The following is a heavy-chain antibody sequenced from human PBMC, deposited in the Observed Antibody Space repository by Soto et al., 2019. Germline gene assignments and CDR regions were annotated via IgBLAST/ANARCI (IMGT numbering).Heavy chain of an antibody. CDR2: MYYSGTT. Sequence: QLQLQESGPGLVKPSETLSLTCTVSGGSISSSDFYWGWLRQPPGKGLDFIGSMYYSGTTYYNPSLKNRITISVDTSKNQFSLKLISVTAADTAVYYCAVVDSTDNWFDPWGQGALVTVSS. CDR3: AVVDSTDNWFDP. D-gene: IGHD3-22*01. J-gene: IGHJ5*02. CDR1: GGSISSSDFY. V-gene: IGHV4-39*01.